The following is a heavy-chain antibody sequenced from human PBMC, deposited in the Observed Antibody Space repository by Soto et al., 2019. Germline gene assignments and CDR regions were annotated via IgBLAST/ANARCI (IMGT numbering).Heavy chain of an antibody. CDR1: GYPVTAYY. CDR3: AVGGGVGVAGSAAFDM. CDR2: INPATGAA. Sequence: QLHLVQSGAVVKKPGASVTVSCSASGYPVTAYYMHWVRQAPGRGLEWMGGINPATGAAKYTQTFTRRSPKARDTATSAVFLEPSGPASEDTAFFYCAVGGGVGVAGSAAFDMWGQGTLVTVSS. J-gene: IGHJ3*02. V-gene: IGHV1-2*02. D-gene: IGHD3-3*01.